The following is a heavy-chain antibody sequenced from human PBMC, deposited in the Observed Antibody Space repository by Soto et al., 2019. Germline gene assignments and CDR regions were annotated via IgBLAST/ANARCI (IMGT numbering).Heavy chain of an antibody. J-gene: IGHJ5*02. V-gene: IGHV3-23*01. CDR2: ISGRGGST. CDR3: AKDTITTVVGSFDP. D-gene: IGHD3-10*01. Sequence: EVQLLESGGGLVQPGGPLGLPLAAPGFTFGTYPLGGSRQPPGRGWRWVSAISGRGGSTYYADSVKGRFTISRDNSKNTLYLQMNSLRAEDTAVYYCAKDTITTVVGSFDPWGQGTLVTVSS. CDR1: GFTFGTYP.